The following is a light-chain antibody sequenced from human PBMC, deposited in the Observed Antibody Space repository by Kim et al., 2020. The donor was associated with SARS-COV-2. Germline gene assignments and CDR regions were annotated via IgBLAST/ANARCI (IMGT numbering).Light chain of an antibody. CDR1: RSLLYTSNKRNS. CDR2: WAS. V-gene: IGKV4-1*01. Sequence: DIVMTQSPDSLAVSLGERATINCKSSRSLLYTSNKRNSLALYQQKPGQPPKLLIYWASIRDSGVPDRFNGSGSGTDFTLTINSLQAEDVAVYYCHQYYSASTFGGGTKVDIK. J-gene: IGKJ4*01. CDR3: HQYYSAST.